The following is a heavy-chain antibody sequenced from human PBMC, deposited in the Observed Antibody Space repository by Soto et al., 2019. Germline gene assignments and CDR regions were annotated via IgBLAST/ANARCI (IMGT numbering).Heavy chain of an antibody. CDR2: IYPGDSDT. CDR3: ARPYSARYCTNGVCYRDAFDI. Sequence: PGESLKISCKGSGYSFTSYWIGWVRQMPGKGLEWMGIIYPGDSDTRYSPSFQGQVTISADKSISTAYLQWSSLKASDTAMYYCARPYSARYCTNGVCYRDAFDIWGQGTMVTVSS. D-gene: IGHD2-8*01. V-gene: IGHV5-51*01. J-gene: IGHJ3*02. CDR1: GYSFTSYW.